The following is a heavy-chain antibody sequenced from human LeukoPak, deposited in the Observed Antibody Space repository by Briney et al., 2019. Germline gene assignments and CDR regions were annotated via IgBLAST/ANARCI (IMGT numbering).Heavy chain of an antibody. J-gene: IGHJ6*03. CDR2: INHSGST. D-gene: IGHD5-18*01. CDR1: GGSFSGYY. CDR3: ARHPIGYSYVAYYMDV. Sequence: SETLSLTCAVYGGSFSGYYWSWIRQPPGKGLEWIGEINHSGSTNYNPSLKSRVTISVDTSKNQFSLKLSSVTAADTAVYYCARHPIGYSYVAYYMDVWGKGTTVTISS. V-gene: IGHV4-34*01.